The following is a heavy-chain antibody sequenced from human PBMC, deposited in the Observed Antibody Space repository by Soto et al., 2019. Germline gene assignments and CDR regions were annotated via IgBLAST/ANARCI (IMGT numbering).Heavy chain of an antibody. D-gene: IGHD2-2*01. V-gene: IGHV3-23*01. CDR3: AREDPPSLN. CDR2: ISPNGDAT. CDR1: GFTFSTYA. Sequence: AGGSLRLSCAASGFTFSTYAMSWVRQAPGKGLEWVSAISPNGDATYYADSVKGRFTISRDNSRNTLYLQMNSLKADDTAVYYCAREDPPSLNWGQGTLVTVS. J-gene: IGHJ4*02.